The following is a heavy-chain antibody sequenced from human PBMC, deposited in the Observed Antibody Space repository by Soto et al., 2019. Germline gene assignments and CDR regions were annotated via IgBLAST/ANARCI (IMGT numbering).Heavy chain of an antibody. J-gene: IGHJ4*02. V-gene: IGHV3-74*01. Sequence: GGSLRLSCAASGFTFSTYWMHWVRQPPGRGLVWVSRVKSDGIGANYADSVMGRFTISRDNAKNTVFLQMNGLRAEDTAIYYCARAYDDNPSGFDYWGLGTPVTVS. D-gene: IGHD3-22*01. CDR1: GFTFSTYW. CDR3: ARAYDDNPSGFDY. CDR2: VKSDGIGA.